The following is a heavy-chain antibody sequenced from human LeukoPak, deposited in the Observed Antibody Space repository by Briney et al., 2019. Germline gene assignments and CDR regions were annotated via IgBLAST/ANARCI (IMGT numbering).Heavy chain of an antibody. D-gene: IGHD5-12*01. CDR2: INHSGST. J-gene: IGHJ4*02. CDR1: GGSFSGYY. V-gene: IGHV4-34*01. CDR3: ASLLNVAGYSGYDSDY. Sequence: SETLSLTCAVYGGSFSGYYWSWIRQPPGKGLEWIGEINHSGSTNYNPSLKSRVTISVDTSNNQFSLKLSSVTAADTAVYYCASLLNVAGYSGYDSDYWGQGTLVTVSS.